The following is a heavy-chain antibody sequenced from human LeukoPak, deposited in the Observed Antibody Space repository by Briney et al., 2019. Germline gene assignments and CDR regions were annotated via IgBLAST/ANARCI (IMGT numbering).Heavy chain of an antibody. CDR2: IWNDGSNK. Sequence: PGGSLRLSCAVSGFTFSSYGMHWVRQAPGKGLEWVAVIWNDGSNKYYADFVKGRFTNSRDNSKNTLYLQINSLRAEDTAVYYCARGTAFRYCSGGSCYPVYFDHWGQGTLVTVSS. J-gene: IGHJ4*02. V-gene: IGHV3-33*01. D-gene: IGHD2-15*01. CDR1: GFTFSSYG. CDR3: ARGTAFRYCSGGSCYPVYFDH.